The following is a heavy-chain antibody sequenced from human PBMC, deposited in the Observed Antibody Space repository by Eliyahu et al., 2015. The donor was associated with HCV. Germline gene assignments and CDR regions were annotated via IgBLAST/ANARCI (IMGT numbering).Heavy chain of an antibody. CDR1: GFTFDDYA. D-gene: IGHD3-22*01. J-gene: IGHJ6*02. CDR2: ISWNSGSI. CDR3: AKDISSILVVTSNYYYYYYGMDV. Sequence: EVQLVESGGGLVQPGRSLRLSCAASGFTFDDYAMHWVRQAPGKGLEWVSGISWNSGSIGYADSVKGRFTISRDNAKNSLYLQMNSLRAEDTALYYCAKDISSILVVTSNYYYYYYGMDVWGQGTTVTVSS. V-gene: IGHV3-9*01.